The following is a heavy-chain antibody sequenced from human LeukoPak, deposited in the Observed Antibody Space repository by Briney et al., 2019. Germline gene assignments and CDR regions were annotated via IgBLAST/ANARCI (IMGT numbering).Heavy chain of an antibody. Sequence: GRSLRLSCAASGFIFSSYGMHWVRQAPGKGLEWVSVIYSGGSTYYADSVKGRFTISRDNSKNTLYLQMNSLRAEDTAVYYCARDFDHYGMDVWGQGTTVTVSS. J-gene: IGHJ6*02. V-gene: IGHV3-NL1*01. CDR1: GFIFSSYG. CDR2: IYSGGST. CDR3: ARDFDHYGMDV.